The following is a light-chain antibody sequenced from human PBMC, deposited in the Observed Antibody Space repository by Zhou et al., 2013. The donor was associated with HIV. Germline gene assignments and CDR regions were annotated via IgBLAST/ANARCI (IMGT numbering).Light chain of an antibody. Sequence: EIVLTQSPATLSLSPGERATLSCRASQSVSSNYLAWYQQKPGQAPRLLMFDASSRASGIPDRFSGSGSGTDFTLTISRLEPEDFAVYYCQQYGNSPWTFGQGTKV. CDR2: DAS. CDR3: QQYGNSPWT. J-gene: IGKJ1*01. V-gene: IGKV3-20*01. CDR1: QSVSSNY.